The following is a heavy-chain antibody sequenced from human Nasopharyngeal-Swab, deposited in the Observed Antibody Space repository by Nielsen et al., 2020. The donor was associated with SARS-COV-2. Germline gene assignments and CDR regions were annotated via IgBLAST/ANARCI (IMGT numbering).Heavy chain of an antibody. CDR2: IYYSGST. Sequence: SETLSLTCTVSGGSISSYYWSWIRQHPGKGLEWIGYIYYSGSTYYNPSLKSRVTISVDTSKNQFSLKLSSVTAADTAVYYCARGRITIFGVVAGAFDYWGQGTLVTVSS. CDR1: GGSISSYY. D-gene: IGHD3-3*01. J-gene: IGHJ4*02. V-gene: IGHV4-59*06. CDR3: ARGRITIFGVVAGAFDY.